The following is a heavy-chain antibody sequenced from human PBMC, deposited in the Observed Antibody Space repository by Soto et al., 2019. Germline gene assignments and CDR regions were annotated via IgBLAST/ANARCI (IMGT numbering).Heavy chain of an antibody. CDR2: FYYSGST. CDR3: ARLSEVVAAPYFDY. CDR1: GGSISSSSYY. D-gene: IGHD2-15*01. Sequence: QLQLQESGPGLVKPSETLSLTCTVSGGSISSSSYYWGWIRQPPGKGLEWIGSFYYSGSTYYNPSLNSRVTMSVYTSKNQCSLKLSSVTAADTAVYYCARLSEVVAAPYFDYWGQGTLVTVSS. J-gene: IGHJ4*02. V-gene: IGHV4-39*01.